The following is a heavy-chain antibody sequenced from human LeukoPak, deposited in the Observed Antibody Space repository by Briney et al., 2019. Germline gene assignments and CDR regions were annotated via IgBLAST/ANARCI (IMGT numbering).Heavy chain of an antibody. CDR1: GFTFSSYG. CDR2: ISPTGGTP. CDR3: ARSLGNWGGDWFYFDY. J-gene: IGHJ4*02. Sequence: GGSLRLSCAASGFTFSSYGMHWVRQAPGKGLEWVSTISPTGGTPYYADSVKGRFTISRDNSKNTLYLQMNSLRAEDTAVYYCARSLGNWGGDWFYFDYWGQGTLVTVSS. D-gene: IGHD7-27*01. V-gene: IGHV3-23*01.